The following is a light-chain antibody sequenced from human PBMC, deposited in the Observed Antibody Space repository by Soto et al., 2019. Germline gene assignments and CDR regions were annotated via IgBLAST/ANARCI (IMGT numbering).Light chain of an antibody. Sequence: QSALTQPASVSGSPGQSITISCTGTSNDVGGYNYVSWYQQHPGKAPELMIYDVSNRPSGVSNRFSGSKSANTASLTISGLQTEDESDYYCSSYTGSSTYVFGTGTKLTVL. J-gene: IGLJ1*01. CDR2: DVS. CDR1: SNDVGGYNY. V-gene: IGLV2-14*03. CDR3: SSYTGSSTYV.